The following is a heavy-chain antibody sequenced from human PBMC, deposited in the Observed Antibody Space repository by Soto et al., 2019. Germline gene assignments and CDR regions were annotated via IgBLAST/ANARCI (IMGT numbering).Heavy chain of an antibody. J-gene: IGHJ5*02. Sequence: SETLSLTFAVSGGSISSSNWWSWVRQPPWKVLEWIGEIYHSVSTNYNPSLKSRVTISVDKSKNQFSLKLSSVTAADTAVSYCGRDSTECSADCFTCWALDPWGQGTKVTVSS. CDR2: IYHSVST. CDR1: GGSISSSNW. V-gene: IGHV4-4*02. D-gene: IGHD2-21*02. CDR3: GRDSTECSADCFTCWALDP.